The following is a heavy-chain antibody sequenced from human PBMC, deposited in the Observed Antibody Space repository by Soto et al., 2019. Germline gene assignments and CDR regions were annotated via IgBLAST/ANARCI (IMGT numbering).Heavy chain of an antibody. D-gene: IGHD3-3*01. J-gene: IGHJ4*02. Sequence: SETLSLTCTFSGGSISSSSYYWGWIRQPPGKGLEWIGSIYYSGSTYYNPSLKSRVTISVDTSKNQFSLKLSSVTAADTAVYYCARRLRFLEDYFDYWGQGTLVTVSS. CDR3: ARRLRFLEDYFDY. CDR1: GGSISSSSYY. V-gene: IGHV4-39*01. CDR2: IYYSGST.